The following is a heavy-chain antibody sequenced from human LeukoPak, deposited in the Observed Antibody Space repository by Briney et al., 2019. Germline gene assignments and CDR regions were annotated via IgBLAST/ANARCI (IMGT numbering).Heavy chain of an antibody. D-gene: IGHD7-27*01. V-gene: IGHV3-11*04. Sequence: GGSLRLSCAASGFTCSDYYMTWIRQAPGKGLEWVAYIRGRDSLIYYADSVKGRFTISGDNAQNSLYLQMNSLRDEDTAVYYCVRDTNWAFDYWGQGALVTVSS. CDR1: GFTCSDYY. J-gene: IGHJ4*02. CDR2: IRGRDSLI. CDR3: VRDTNWAFDY.